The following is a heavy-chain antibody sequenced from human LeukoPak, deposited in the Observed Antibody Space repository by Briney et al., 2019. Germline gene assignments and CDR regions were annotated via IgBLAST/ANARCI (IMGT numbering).Heavy chain of an antibody. D-gene: IGHD4-17*01. CDR1: GFTASTNH. V-gene: IGHV3-53*01. CDR3: ARGSRVTTRLDAFDI. CDR2: IYSGGSI. Sequence: GGSLRLSCAASGFTASTNHMSWVRQTPGKGLEWVSTIYSGGSIYYADSVKGRFTISRDNSKNTLYLQMNSLRVEDTAVYYCARGSRVTTRLDAFDIWGQGTMVTVSS. J-gene: IGHJ3*02.